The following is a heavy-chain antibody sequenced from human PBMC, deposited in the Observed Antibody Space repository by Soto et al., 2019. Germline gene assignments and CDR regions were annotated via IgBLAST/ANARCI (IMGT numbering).Heavy chain of an antibody. Sequence: ASVKVSCKASGYTFTNNDVSWVRQATGQGLEWMGWMNPGSGDTGYAQKFQGRLTMTRDISLATAYMELNSLTSEDTAIYYCARMYSFGSLNWFDPWGQGNLVTVSS. CDR1: GYTFTNND. D-gene: IGHD5-18*01. CDR2: MNPGSGDT. CDR3: ARMYSFGSLNWFDP. V-gene: IGHV1-8*01. J-gene: IGHJ5*02.